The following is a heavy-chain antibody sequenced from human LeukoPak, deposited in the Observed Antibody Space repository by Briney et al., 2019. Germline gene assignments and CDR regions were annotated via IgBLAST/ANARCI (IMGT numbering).Heavy chain of an antibody. CDR3: ARGSVGAPIPKDY. Sequence: ASVKVSCKASGYTFTSYAINWVRQAPGQGLEWMGWININTGNPTYAQGFTGRFVFSLDTSVSTAYLQIRSLKAEDTAVYYCARGSVGAPIPKDYWGQGALVTVSS. CDR1: GYTFTSYA. V-gene: IGHV7-4-1*02. CDR2: ININTGNP. J-gene: IGHJ4*02. D-gene: IGHD5-12*01.